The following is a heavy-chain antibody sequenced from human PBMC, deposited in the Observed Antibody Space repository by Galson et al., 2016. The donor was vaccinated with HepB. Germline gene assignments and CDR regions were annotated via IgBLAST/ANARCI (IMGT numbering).Heavy chain of an antibody. CDR1: TVNFIRYW. Sequence: QSGAEVKKPGESLRISCQGSTVNFIRYWISWVRQMPGKGLEWMGRIDPSDSYTKYSPSFQGHVTFSLDKSISTAYLQWSSLKASDTAMYYCAFFYFDSGSYYNPDYWGQGTLVTVSS. J-gene: IGHJ4*02. D-gene: IGHD3-10*01. CDR3: AFFYFDSGSYYNPDY. CDR2: IDPSDSYT. V-gene: IGHV5-10-1*01.